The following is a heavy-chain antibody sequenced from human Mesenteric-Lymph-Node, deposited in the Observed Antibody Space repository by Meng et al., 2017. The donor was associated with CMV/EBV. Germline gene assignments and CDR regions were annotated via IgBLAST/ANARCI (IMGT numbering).Heavy chain of an antibody. CDR1: GFTFSDYW. V-gene: IGHV3-7*01. D-gene: IGHD3-10*01. CDR2: IKQDGSEE. CDR3: ARDRRYQYGSVNSPDF. J-gene: IGHJ4*02. Sequence: GESLKISCAASGFTFSDYWMRWLRQAPGKGLEWVANIKQDGSEEYYVDSVKGRFTISRDNAENSLYLQMNSLKAEDTAVYYCARDRRYQYGSVNSPDFWGQGTLVTVSS.